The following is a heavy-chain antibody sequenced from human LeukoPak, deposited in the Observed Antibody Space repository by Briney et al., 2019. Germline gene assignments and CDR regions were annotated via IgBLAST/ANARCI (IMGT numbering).Heavy chain of an antibody. D-gene: IGHD1-26*01. CDR1: GFTFSSYA. CDR2: ISDGGGST. V-gene: IGHV3-23*01. J-gene: IGHJ4*02. Sequence: GGSLRVSCAASGFTFSSYAMTWVRQPPGKGLEWVSAISDGGGSTYYADSVKGRFTISRDNSKNTLYLQMNSLRAEDTAVYYCAKIGYKDLVGTIHFDYWGQGTLVTVPS. CDR3: AKIGYKDLVGTIHFDY.